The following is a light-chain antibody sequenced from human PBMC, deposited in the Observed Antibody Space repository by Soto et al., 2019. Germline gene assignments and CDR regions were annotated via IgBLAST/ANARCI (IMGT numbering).Light chain of an antibody. Sequence: QSVLTQPRSVSGSPGQSVTISCIGTSSDVGAYDYVSWYQQHPGKAPKLIIYDVFKRPSGVPDRFSGSKSANTASLTISGLQAEDDADYYCSSYASPYIHVAIGGGTKLTVL. V-gene: IGLV2-11*01. CDR3: SSYASPYIHVA. CDR2: DVF. CDR1: SSDVGAYDY. J-gene: IGLJ2*01.